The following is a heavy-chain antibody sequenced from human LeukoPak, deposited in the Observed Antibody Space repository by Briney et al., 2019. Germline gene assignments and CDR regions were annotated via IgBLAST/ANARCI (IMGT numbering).Heavy chain of an antibody. D-gene: IGHD1-26*01. CDR1: GGSISSSSYY. CDR3: ARFNSGSYQHYFDY. V-gene: IGHV4-39*07. CDR2: IYYSGST. J-gene: IGHJ4*02. Sequence: SETLSLTCSVSGGSISSSSYYWGWIRQPPGKGLECIGSIYYSGSTYYNPSLKSRVTISIDTSKNQFSLKLSSVTAADTAVYYCARFNSGSYQHYFDYWGQGTLVTVSS.